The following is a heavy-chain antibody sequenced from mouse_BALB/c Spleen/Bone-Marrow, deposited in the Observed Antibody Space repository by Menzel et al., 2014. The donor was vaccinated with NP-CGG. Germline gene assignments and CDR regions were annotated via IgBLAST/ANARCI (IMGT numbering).Heavy chain of an antibody. CDR1: GFTFSSYA. Sequence: EVQRVESGGGLVKPGGSLKLSCAASGFTFSSYAMSWVRQTPEKRLEWVATISSGGSYTYYPDSVKGRFTISRDNAKNSLYLQMSSLRSEDTAMYYCARQDDYDEAWFAYWGQGTLVTVSA. V-gene: IGHV5-9-3*01. J-gene: IGHJ3*01. D-gene: IGHD2-4*01. CDR2: ISSGGSYT. CDR3: ARQDDYDEAWFAY.